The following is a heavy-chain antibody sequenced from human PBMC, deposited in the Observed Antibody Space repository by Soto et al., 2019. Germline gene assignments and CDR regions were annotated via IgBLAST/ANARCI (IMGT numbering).Heavy chain of an antibody. CDR2: INHSGST. J-gene: IGHJ5*02. D-gene: IGHD3-3*01. CDR3: ARGRARADFSRVRNWFDP. Sequence: SETLSLTCAVYGGSFSGYYWSWIRQPPGKGLEWIGEINHSGSTNYNPSLKSRVTISVDTSKNQFSLKLSSVTAADTAVYYCARGRARADFSRVRNWFDPWGQGTLVTVSS. CDR1: GGSFSGYY. V-gene: IGHV4-34*01.